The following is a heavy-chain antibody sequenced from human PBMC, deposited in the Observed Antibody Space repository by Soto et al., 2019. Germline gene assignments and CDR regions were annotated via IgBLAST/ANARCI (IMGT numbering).Heavy chain of an antibody. CDR1: GFSFSEYG. J-gene: IGHJ1*01. CDR3: AKRRLNTITSLSDF. V-gene: IGHV3-23*04. Sequence: EIQLVESGGGLAQPGGSLRLSCVASGFSFSEYGMSWVRQTPQKTLEWVASISGNKMNTFYPDSVKGRFFISRDHSDNTLHLQMNSLRDDDTAIYYCAKRRLNTITSLSDFWGQGVQVTVSS. CDR2: ISGNKMNT. D-gene: IGHD2-2*01.